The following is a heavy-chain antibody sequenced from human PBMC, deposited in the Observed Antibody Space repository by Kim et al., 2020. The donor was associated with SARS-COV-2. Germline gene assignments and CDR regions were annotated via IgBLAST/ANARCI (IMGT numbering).Heavy chain of an antibody. D-gene: IGHD2-8*01. Sequence: GGSLRLSCALSGVNFDNAWMTWVRQAPGKGLEWVGLIESKTAGGASDYAAPVKGRFTISRDESKDTVYLQMNSLQTEDTAMYYCSHIREWLAFDWGQG. CDR2: IESKTAGGAS. CDR1: GVNFDNAW. V-gene: IGHV3-15*04. J-gene: IGHJ4*02. CDR3: SHIREWLAFD.